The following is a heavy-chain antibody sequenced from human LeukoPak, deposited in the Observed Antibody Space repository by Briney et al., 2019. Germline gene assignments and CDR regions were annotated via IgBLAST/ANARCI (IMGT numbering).Heavy chain of an antibody. J-gene: IGHJ4*02. CDR3: ARQVHDYGGSLYYFDY. D-gene: IGHD4-23*01. V-gene: IGHV4-59*08. CDR2: IYNSGST. Sequence: SETLSLTCTVSGGSISSYYWTWIRQPPGKGLEWIGYIYNSGSTNYNPSLKSRVTISVDTSKNQFSLRLSSVTAADTAVYYCARQVHDYGGSLYYFDYWGQGSLVTVSS. CDR1: GGSISSYY.